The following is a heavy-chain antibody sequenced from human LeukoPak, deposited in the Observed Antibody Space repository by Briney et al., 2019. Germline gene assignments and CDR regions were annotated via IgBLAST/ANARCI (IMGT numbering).Heavy chain of an antibody. J-gene: IGHJ4*02. CDR3: ARETYSNILTGTDY. V-gene: IGHV1-18*01. CDR2: ISTYDDNI. D-gene: IGHD3-9*01. Sequence: ASVKVSCKASGGTFSSYAISWVRQAPGQGLEWLGWISTYDDNIKYAQSLQGRLTLTIDTSTSTAYMELRSLTSDDTAVYYCARETYSNILTGTDYWGSGTLVTVSS. CDR1: GGTFSSYA.